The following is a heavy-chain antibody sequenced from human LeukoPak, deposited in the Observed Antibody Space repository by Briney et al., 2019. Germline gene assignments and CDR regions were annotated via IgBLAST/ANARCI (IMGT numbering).Heavy chain of an antibody. J-gene: IGHJ5*02. V-gene: IGHV4-59*08. Sequence: SDTHSLTRTLSVGSINNYFWSWIRQPPPKGLEWIGYIYNSLSTNYNPSLKSRVTMSVDTSKNQFSLKLSSVTAADTAVYYCARHLIREGYSSASIGFDPWGQGTLVTVSS. D-gene: IGHD6-25*01. CDR2: IYNSLST. CDR1: VGSINNYF. CDR3: ARHLIREGYSSASIGFDP.